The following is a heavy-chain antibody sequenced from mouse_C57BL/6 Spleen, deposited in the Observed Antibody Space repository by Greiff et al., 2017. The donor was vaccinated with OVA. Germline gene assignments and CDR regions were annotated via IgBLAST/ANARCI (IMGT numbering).Heavy chain of an antibody. V-gene: IGHV1-50*01. Sequence: LQPGAELVKPGASVKLSCKASGYTFTSYWMQWVKQRPGQGLEWIGEIDPSDSYTNYNQKFKGKATLTVDTSSSTAYMQLSSLTSEDSAVYYCARRDYSSWYFDVWGTGTTVTVSP. J-gene: IGHJ1*03. CDR1: GYTFTSYW. CDR3: ARRDYSSWYFDV. D-gene: IGHD2-12*01. CDR2: IDPSDSYT.